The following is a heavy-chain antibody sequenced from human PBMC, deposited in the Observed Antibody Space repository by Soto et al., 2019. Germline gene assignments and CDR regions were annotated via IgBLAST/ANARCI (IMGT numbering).Heavy chain of an antibody. D-gene: IGHD3-9*01. V-gene: IGHV1-46*01. CDR1: GYTFTSYY. CDR3: ARDSLVLRYFDWLPTLNYYYYGMDV. Sequence: ASVKVSCKASGYTFTSYYMHWVRQAPGQGLEWMGIINPSGGSTSYAQKFQGRVTMTRDTSTSTVYMELSSLRSEDTAVYYCARDSLVLRYFDWLPTLNYYYYGMDVWGQGTTVTVSS. CDR2: INPSGGST. J-gene: IGHJ6*02.